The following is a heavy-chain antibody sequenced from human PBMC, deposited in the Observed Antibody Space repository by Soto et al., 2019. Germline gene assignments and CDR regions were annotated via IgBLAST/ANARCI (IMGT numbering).Heavy chain of an antibody. CDR2: IYHSGST. D-gene: IGHD3-10*01. J-gene: IGHJ6*02. CDR3: ARVTMVRSYGMDV. CDR1: GGSISSSNW. V-gene: IGHV4-4*02. Sequence: SETLSLTCAVSGGSISSSNWWSWVRQPPGKGLEWIGEIYHSGSTNYNPSLKSRVTISVDKSKNQFSLKLSSVTAADTAVYYCARVTMVRSYGMDVWGQGTTVTVSS.